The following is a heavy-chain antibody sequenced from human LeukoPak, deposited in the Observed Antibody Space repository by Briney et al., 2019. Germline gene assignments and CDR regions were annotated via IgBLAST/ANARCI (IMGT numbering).Heavy chain of an antibody. D-gene: IGHD3-10*01. Sequence: GESLKISCKGSGYSFPDYWIDWVRQMPGKGLEWMGIIYPGDSDTRYSPSFEGQVTISVDNSISTAYLQWSSLKASDTAMYYCARQTRDGSGSRGYSFDFWGQGTLVTVSS. CDR1: GYSFPDYW. V-gene: IGHV5-51*01. CDR3: ARQTRDGSGSRGYSFDF. J-gene: IGHJ4*02. CDR2: IYPGDSDT.